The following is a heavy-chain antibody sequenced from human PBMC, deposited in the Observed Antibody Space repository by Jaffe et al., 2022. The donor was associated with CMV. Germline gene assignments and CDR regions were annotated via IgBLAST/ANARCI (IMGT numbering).Heavy chain of an antibody. CDR1: GGSFSGYY. CDR3: ARAQTRFLYYSYGSFFDY. Sequence: QVQLQQWGAGLLKPSETLSLTCAVYGGSFSGYYWSWIRQPPGKGLEWIGEINHSGSTNYNPSLKSRVTISVDTSKNQFSLKLSSVTAADTAVYYCARAQTRFLYYSYGSFFDYWGQGTLVTVSS. V-gene: IGHV4-34*01. J-gene: IGHJ4*02. D-gene: IGHD5-18*01. CDR2: INHSGST.